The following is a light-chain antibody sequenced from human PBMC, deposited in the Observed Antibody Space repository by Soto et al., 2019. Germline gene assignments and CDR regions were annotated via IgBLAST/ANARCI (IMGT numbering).Light chain of an antibody. Sequence: DIQMTQSPSTLSASVGDRVSITCRASQSISTYLAWYQQKPGRAPQALIYRASNLKSGVPSRFSGSGSGTEYTLTISSLQPDDSASYYCQQYNGYWTFGQGTRVEIK. J-gene: IGKJ1*01. CDR1: QSISTY. V-gene: IGKV1-5*03. CDR3: QQYNGYWT. CDR2: RAS.